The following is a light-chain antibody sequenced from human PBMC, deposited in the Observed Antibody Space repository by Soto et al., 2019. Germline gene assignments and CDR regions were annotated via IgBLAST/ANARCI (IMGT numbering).Light chain of an antibody. Sequence: QSALTQPRSVSGSPGQSVTISCTGASGDIGGYNYVSWYQHHPGKAPKLIIFDVNKRPSGVPDRFSGSKSGNTASLTISGLQPEDEADYYCCSYAGGYTWVFGTGTKVTVL. J-gene: IGLJ1*01. CDR2: DVN. CDR1: SGDIGGYNY. V-gene: IGLV2-11*01. CDR3: CSYAGGYTWV.